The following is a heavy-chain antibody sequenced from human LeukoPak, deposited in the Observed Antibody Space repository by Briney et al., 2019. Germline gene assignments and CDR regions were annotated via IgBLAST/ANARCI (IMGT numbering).Heavy chain of an antibody. CDR3: ARGPGYCSGGSCYPSYMDV. D-gene: IGHD2-15*01. CDR2: INHSGST. J-gene: IGHJ6*03. V-gene: IGHV4-34*01. CDR1: GGSFSGYY. Sequence: SETLSLTCAVYGGSFSGYYWSWIRQPPGKGLEWIGEINHSGSTNYNPSLKSRVTISVDTSKNQFSLKLSSVTAADTAVYYCARGPGYCSGGSCYPSYMDVWGKGTTVTISS.